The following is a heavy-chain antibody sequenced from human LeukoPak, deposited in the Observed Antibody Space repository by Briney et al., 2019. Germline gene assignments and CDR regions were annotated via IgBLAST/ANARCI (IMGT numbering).Heavy chain of an antibody. D-gene: IGHD3-10*02. CDR2: ISSSGGDT. CDR3: AKDHVFSDP. J-gene: IGHJ5*02. V-gene: IGHV3-23*01. CDR1: GFTFSISV. Sequence: GGSLRLSCVASGFTFSISVMTWVRQAPGKGLEWVSVISSSGGDTHYADSVKGRFTISRDNSKNTLYLQMNNLRAEDTAVYYCAKDHVFSDPWGQGTLVTVSS.